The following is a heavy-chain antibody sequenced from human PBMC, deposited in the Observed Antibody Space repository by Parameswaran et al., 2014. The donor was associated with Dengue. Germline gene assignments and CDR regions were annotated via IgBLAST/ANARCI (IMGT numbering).Heavy chain of an antibody. Sequence: ASETLSLTCAVYGGSFSGYYWSWIRQPPGKGLEWIGEINHSGSTNYNPSLKSRVSISVDTSKNQFSLKLSSVTAADTAVYYCASRLAAAVYYYGMDVWGQGTTVTVSS. CDR2: INHSGST. CDR3: ASRLAAAVYYYGMDV. CDR1: GGSFSGYY. V-gene: IGHV4-34*01. J-gene: IGHJ6*02. D-gene: IGHD6-13*01.